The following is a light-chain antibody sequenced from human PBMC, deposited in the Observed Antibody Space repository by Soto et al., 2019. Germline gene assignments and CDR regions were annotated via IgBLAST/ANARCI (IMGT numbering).Light chain of an antibody. V-gene: IGKV1-33*01. CDR2: DAS. CDR3: QQYDNLPFT. J-gene: IGKJ5*01. CDR1: EDITND. Sequence: TQMTQSPSSLSASVGDRVTITCQTSEDITNDLNWYQQRPGKEPKVLIYDASTLETGVPSRFSGSGYGTHFTLTISSLHPEDFGVYYCQQYDNLPFTFGQGTRLE.